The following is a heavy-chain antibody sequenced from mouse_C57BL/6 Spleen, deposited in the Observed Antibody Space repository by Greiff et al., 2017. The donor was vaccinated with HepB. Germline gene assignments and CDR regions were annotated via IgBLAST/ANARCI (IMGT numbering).Heavy chain of an antibody. CDR1: GFTFTDYY. Sequence: EVKLMESGGGLVQPGGSLSLSCAASGFTFTDYYMSWVRQPPGKALEWLGFIRNKANGYTTEYSASVKGRFTISRDNSQSILYLQMNALRAEDSATYYCARYLVGLRTFDYWGQGTTLTVSS. CDR3: ARYLVGLRTFDY. CDR2: IRNKANGYTT. J-gene: IGHJ2*01. V-gene: IGHV7-3*01. D-gene: IGHD1-1*02.